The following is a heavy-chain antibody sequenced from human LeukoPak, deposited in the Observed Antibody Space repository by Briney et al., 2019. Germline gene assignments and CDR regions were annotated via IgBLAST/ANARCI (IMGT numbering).Heavy chain of an antibody. D-gene: IGHD5-18*01. CDR1: GFTFRSYW. CDR3: ARDGGSGYSFGPNFDY. J-gene: IGHJ4*02. Sequence: PGGSLRLSCAASGFTFRSYWMTWVRQAPGKGLEWVANINQNGNEKYYLDSVKGRFTVSRDNAKNSLYLQMTYLRAEDTAVYYCARDGGSGYSFGPNFDYWGQGILVTVSS. CDR2: INQNGNEK. V-gene: IGHV3-7*01.